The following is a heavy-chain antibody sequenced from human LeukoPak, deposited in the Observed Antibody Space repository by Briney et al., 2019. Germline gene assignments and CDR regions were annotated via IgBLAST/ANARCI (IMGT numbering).Heavy chain of an antibody. V-gene: IGHV1-46*01. CDR1: GFTFTSYY. Sequence: ASVKVSCKASGFTFTSYYMHWVRQAPGQGLEGMGVINPSVGSASYAQNFQGRVTMTRDTSTSTVYMDLYSLRSDDTAVYYCARYSGSLGLDYWGQGTLVTVSS. CDR2: INPSVGSA. J-gene: IGHJ4*02. CDR3: ARYSGSLGLDY. D-gene: IGHD1-26*01.